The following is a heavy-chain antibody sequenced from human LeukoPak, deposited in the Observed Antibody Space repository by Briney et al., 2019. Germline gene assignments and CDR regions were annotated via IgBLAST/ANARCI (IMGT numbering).Heavy chain of an antibody. J-gene: IGHJ6*03. CDR1: GYTFTDYY. V-gene: IGHV1-2*02. D-gene: IGHD6-19*01. Sequence: ASVKVSCKASGYTFTDYYMHWVRQAPGQGLEWMGWMNPNSGGTTYAQKFQGRVTMTRDTSISTAYMELSRLRSDDTAVYYCARSEQFPYYMDVWGKGTTVTVSS. CDR3: ARSEQFPYYMDV. CDR2: MNPNSGGT.